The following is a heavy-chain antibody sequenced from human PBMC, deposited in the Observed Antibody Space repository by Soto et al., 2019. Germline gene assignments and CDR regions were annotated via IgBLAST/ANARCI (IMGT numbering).Heavy chain of an antibody. V-gene: IGHV4-34*01. Sequence: SETLSLTCAVYGGSFIGYYWSWIRQPPGKGLEWIGEINHSGSTNYNPSLKSRVTISVDTSKNQFSLKLSSVTAADTAVYYCARTGRWNYYYYGMDVWGQGTTVTVSS. J-gene: IGHJ6*02. D-gene: IGHD4-17*01. CDR1: GGSFIGYY. CDR3: ARTGRWNYYYYGMDV. CDR2: INHSGST.